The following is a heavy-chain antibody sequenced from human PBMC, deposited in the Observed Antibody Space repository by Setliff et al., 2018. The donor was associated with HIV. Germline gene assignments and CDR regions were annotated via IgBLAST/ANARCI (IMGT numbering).Heavy chain of an antibody. CDR3: ARSTYYFDSSGYPRSHFDS. CDR2: IYYSGST. D-gene: IGHD3-22*01. CDR1: GGSIGSGGYY. Sequence: SETLSLTCTVSGGSIGSGGYYWSWIRQHPGKGLEWIGYIYYSGSTYYNPSFKRRLSISVDTSKNQFSLKLSSVTAADTAVYYCARSTYYFDSSGYPRSHFDSWGQGTLVTVSS. V-gene: IGHV4-31*03. J-gene: IGHJ4*02.